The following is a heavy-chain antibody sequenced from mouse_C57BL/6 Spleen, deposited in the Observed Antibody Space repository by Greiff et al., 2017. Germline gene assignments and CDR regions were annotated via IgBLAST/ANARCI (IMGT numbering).Heavy chain of an antibody. CDR2: IHPNSGST. CDR3: ARLGGGYFDV. D-gene: IGHD4-1*01. CDR1: GYTFTSYW. V-gene: IGHV1-64*01. J-gene: IGHJ1*03. Sequence: VQLQQPGAELVKPGASVKLSCKASGYTFTSYWMHWVKQRPGQGLEWIGMIHPNSGSTNYNEKFKSKATLTVDKSSSTAYMQLSSLTSEGSAVYDWARLGGGYFDVWGTGTTVTVSS.